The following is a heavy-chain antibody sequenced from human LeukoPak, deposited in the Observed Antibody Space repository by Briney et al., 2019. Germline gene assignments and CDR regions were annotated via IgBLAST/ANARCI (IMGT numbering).Heavy chain of an antibody. CDR3: ARDEATTAIDAFDI. CDR1: GGSISSGSYY. Sequence: SETLSLTCTVSGGSISSGSYYWSWTRQPAGKGLEWIGRIYTSGSTNYNPPLKSRVTISVDTSKNQFSLKLSSVTAADTAVYYCARDEATTAIDAFDIWGQGTMVTVSS. J-gene: IGHJ3*02. V-gene: IGHV4-61*02. D-gene: IGHD1-1*01. CDR2: IYTSGST.